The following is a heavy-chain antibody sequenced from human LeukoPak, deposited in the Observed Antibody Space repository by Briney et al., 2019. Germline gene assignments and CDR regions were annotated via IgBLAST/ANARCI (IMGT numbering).Heavy chain of an antibody. CDR3: ARTREPYDILTGYYNGDYFDY. Sequence: SQTLSLTCTVSGGSISSGSYYWSWIRQPAGKGLEWIGRIYTSGSTNYNPSLKSRVTISVDTSKNQFSLKLSSVTAADTAVYYCARTREPYDILTGYYNGDYFDYWGQGTLVTVSS. CDR1: GGSISSGSYY. CDR2: IYTSGST. J-gene: IGHJ4*02. D-gene: IGHD3-9*01. V-gene: IGHV4-61*02.